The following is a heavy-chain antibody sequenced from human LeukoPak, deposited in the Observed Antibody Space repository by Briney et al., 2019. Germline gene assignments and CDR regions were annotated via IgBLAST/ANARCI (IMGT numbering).Heavy chain of an antibody. CDR2: ISSSGSTI. Sequence: QPGGSLRLSCAASGFTFSSYEMNWVRQAPGKGLEWVSYISSSGSTIYYADSVKGRFTISRDNSKNTLYLQMNSLRAEDTAVYYCAKGPDLNWFDPWGQGTLVTVSS. V-gene: IGHV3-48*03. CDR1: GFTFSSYE. CDR3: AKGPDLNWFDP. D-gene: IGHD2-21*02. J-gene: IGHJ5*02.